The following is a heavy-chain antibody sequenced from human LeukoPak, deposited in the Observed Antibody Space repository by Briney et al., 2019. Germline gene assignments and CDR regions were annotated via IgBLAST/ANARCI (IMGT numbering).Heavy chain of an antibody. D-gene: IGHD2-2*02. J-gene: IGHJ4*02. V-gene: IGHV3-7*05. CDR2: IKRDGGDK. CDR1: GFTFGSFW. Sequence: PGGSLRLSCAASGFTFGSFWMSWVRQAPGKGLEWVANIKRDGGDKYYVDSVKGRFSISRDNAKNSLYLHMNSLRAEDTAVYYCARGDEYTTSPWGQGTLVTVSS. CDR3: ARGDEYTTSP.